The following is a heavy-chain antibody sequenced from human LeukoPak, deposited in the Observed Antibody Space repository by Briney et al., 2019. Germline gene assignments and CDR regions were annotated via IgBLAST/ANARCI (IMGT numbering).Heavy chain of an antibody. Sequence: GASVKVSCKASGYTFSNYYMHWVRQAPGQGLEWMGIINPSGGSTSYVQKFQGRVTMTRDMSTSTVYMELSSLRSEDTAVYYCARAAVGLLWFGDPFDYWGQGTLVTVSS. D-gene: IGHD3-10*01. CDR2: INPSGGST. V-gene: IGHV1-46*01. J-gene: IGHJ4*02. CDR3: ARAAVGLLWFGDPFDY. CDR1: GYTFSNYY.